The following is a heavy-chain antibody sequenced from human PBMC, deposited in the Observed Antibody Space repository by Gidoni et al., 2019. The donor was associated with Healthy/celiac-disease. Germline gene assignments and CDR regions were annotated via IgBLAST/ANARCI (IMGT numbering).Heavy chain of an antibody. CDR2: INPNSGGT. CDR1: GYPFTGYY. Sequence: QVQLVQSGAGVKKPGAYVKVSCKASGYPFTGYYMHWVRQAPGQGLEWMGWINPNSGGTNYAQKFQGRVTMTRDTSISTAYMELSRLRSDDTAVYYCARLPYYDILTGHGYFDYWGQGTLVTVSS. D-gene: IGHD3-9*01. J-gene: IGHJ4*02. CDR3: ARLPYYDILTGHGYFDY. V-gene: IGHV1-2*02.